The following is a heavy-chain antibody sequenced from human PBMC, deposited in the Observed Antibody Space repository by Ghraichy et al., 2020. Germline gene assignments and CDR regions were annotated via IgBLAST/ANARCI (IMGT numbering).Heavy chain of an antibody. CDR2: IYYSGST. CDR3: ARHQYSSTSCFDY. CDR1: GGSISSSSYY. D-gene: IGHD2-2*01. J-gene: IGHJ4*02. Sequence: SETRSLTCTVSGGSISSSSYYWGWIRKPPGKGLEWIGSIYYSGSTYYNPSLKSRVTISVDTSKNQFSLKLSSVTAADTAVYYCARHQYSSTSCFDYWGQGTLVTVSS. V-gene: IGHV4-39*01.